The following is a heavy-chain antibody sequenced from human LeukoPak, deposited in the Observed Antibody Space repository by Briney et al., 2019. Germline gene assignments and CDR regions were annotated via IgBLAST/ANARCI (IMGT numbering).Heavy chain of an antibody. CDR2: IYYSGST. D-gene: IGHD2-15*01. J-gene: IGHJ4*02. CDR1: GGSISSYY. V-gene: IGHV4-59*01. Sequence: PSETLSLTCTVSGGSISSYYWSRIRQPPGKGLEWIGYIYYSGSTNYNPSLKIRVTISVDMSKNQFSLKLSSVTAADTAVYYCALGGSGINFDYWGQGTLVTVSS. CDR3: ALGGSGINFDY.